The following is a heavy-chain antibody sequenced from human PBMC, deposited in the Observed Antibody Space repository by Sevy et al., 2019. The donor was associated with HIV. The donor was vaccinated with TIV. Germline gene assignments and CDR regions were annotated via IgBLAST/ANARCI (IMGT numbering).Heavy chain of an antibody. CDR2: ISGTYGST. D-gene: IGHD3-22*01. CDR1: GFTFSTYA. J-gene: IGHJ4*02. CDR3: AKDLYYDTSLFDY. Sequence: GGSLRLSCAASGFTFSTYAMSWVRQAPGKGLEWVSGISGTYGSTYYADSVKGRFTISRDNSKNTLYLQINSLRAEDTALYYCAKDLYYDTSLFDYWGQGIRVTVSS. V-gene: IGHV3-23*01.